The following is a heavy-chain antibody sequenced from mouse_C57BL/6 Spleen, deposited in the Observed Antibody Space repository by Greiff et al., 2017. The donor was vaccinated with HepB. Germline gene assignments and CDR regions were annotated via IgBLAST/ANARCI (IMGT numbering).Heavy chain of an antibody. CDR2: IYPRSGNT. CDR1: GYTFTSYG. J-gene: IGHJ2*01. CDR3: ARSDYYGSSPAFDY. V-gene: IGHV1-81*01. Sequence: VQLQESGAELARPGASVKLSCKASGYTFTSYGISWVKQRTGQGLEWIGEIYPRSGNTYYNEKFKGKATLTADKSSSTAYMELRSLTSEDSAVYFCARSDYYGSSPAFDYWGQGTTLTVSS. D-gene: IGHD1-1*01.